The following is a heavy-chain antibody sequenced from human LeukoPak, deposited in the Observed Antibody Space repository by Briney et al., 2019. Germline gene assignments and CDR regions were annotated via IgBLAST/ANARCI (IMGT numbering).Heavy chain of an antibody. V-gene: IGHV3-23*01. CDR3: AKDDKGLGLLWFRGSRGAFDI. CDR1: GFTFSSYA. CDR2: ISGSGGST. D-gene: IGHD3-10*01. Sequence: PGGSLRLACAASGFTFSSYAMSWVRQAPGKGLEWVSAISGSGGSTYYADSVKGRFTISRDNSKNTLYLQMNSLRAEDTAVYYCAKDDKGLGLLWFRGSRGAFDIWGQGTMVTVSS. J-gene: IGHJ3*02.